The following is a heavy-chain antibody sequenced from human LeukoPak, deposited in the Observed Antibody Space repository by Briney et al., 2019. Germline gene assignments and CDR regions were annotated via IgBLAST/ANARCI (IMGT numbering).Heavy chain of an antibody. CDR3: ARFIAAAGDTDY. CDR1: GFTFSSYS. CDR2: ISSSSSYI. V-gene: IGHV3-21*01. J-gene: IGHJ4*02. Sequence: GGSLRLSCAASGFTFSSYSMNWVRQAPGKGLEWVSSISSSSSYIYYADSVKGRFTISRDNAKNSLYLQMNSLRAEDTAVYYCARFIAAAGDTDYWGQGTLVTVSS. D-gene: IGHD6-13*01.